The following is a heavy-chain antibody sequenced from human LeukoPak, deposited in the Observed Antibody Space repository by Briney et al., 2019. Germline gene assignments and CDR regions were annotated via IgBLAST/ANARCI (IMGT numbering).Heavy chain of an antibody. CDR3: AXXXXXXXXXXXXXXXXXRTLVNWFDP. V-gene: IGHV1-18*01. CDR2: ISAYNGKT. D-gene: IGHD1/OR15-1a*01. Sequence: XTXTXXXISWVRQAPGQGLEXXGGISAYNGKTNYAQKLQGRVTMTTDTSTSTAYMELRSLRSDDTAVYYCAXXXXXXXXXXXXXXXXXRTLVNWFDPWGQGTLVTVSS. CDR1: XTXTXXX. J-gene: IGHJ5*02.